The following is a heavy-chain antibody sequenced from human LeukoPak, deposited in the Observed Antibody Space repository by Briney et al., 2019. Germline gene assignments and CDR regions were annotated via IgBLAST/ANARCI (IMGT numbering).Heavy chain of an antibody. CDR2: IDYIGSA. CDR3: ARTYYFDSGSYYDEWGFDF. V-gene: IGHV4-59*11. CDR1: GGSISSHD. J-gene: IGHJ4*02. D-gene: IGHD3-10*01. Sequence: SETLSLTCTVSGGSISSHDWSWIRQPPGKGLEWIGYIDYIGSANYNPSLKSRVTISRDTSKNQFSLRLTSVTAADTAVYYCARTYYFDSGSYYDEWGFDFWGQGTLVTVSS.